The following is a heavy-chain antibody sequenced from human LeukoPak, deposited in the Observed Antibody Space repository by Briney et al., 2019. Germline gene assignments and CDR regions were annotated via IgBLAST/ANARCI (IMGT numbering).Heavy chain of an antibody. CDR1: GFTFPSYA. J-gene: IGHJ6*03. Sequence: GGSLRLSCAASGFTFPSYAMNWVRQAPGKGLEWVSAISGTGSHTYYADTVKGRFTISRDNSKNTLYLQMNSLRAEDTAVYYCARDSIGDYYYYYMDVWGKGTTVTVSS. V-gene: IGHV3-23*01. D-gene: IGHD2/OR15-2a*01. CDR2: ISGTGSHT. CDR3: ARDSIGDYYYYYMDV.